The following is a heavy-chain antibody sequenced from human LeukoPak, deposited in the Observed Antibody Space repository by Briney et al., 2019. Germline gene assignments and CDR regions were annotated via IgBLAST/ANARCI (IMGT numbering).Heavy chain of an antibody. D-gene: IGHD3-10*01. Sequence: SVKVSCKASGGTFSSYAISWVRQAPGQGLEWMGRIIPIFGTANYAQKFQGRVTITTDESTSTAYMELSSLRSEDTAVYYCARSYGSGSYYLGWFDPWGQGTLVTVSS. CDR1: GGTFSSYA. V-gene: IGHV1-69*05. CDR2: IIPIFGTA. CDR3: ARSYGSGSYYLGWFDP. J-gene: IGHJ5*02.